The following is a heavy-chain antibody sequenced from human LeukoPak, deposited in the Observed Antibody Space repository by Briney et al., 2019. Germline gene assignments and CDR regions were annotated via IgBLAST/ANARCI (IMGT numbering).Heavy chain of an antibody. V-gene: IGHV1-46*01. D-gene: IGHD2-8*01. CDR2: INPSGGST. Sequence: ASVKVSCTASGYNFISYYMHWVRQAPGQGLEWMGIINPSGGSTSYAQKFQDRVTMSRDTSTSTVYMELSSLKSEDTAVYYCAREDVVLVDAVRYYYYGMDVWGQGTTVTVSS. CDR3: AREDVVLVDAVRYYYYGMDV. J-gene: IGHJ6*02. CDR1: GYNFISYY.